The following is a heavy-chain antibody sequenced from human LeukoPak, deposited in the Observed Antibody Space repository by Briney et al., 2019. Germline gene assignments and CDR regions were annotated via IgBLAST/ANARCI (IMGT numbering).Heavy chain of an antibody. Sequence: GASVKVSCKASGYTFTSYYMHWVRQAPGQGLEWMGIINPSGGSTSYAQKFQGRVTMTRDTSTSTAYMELRSLRSDDTAVYYCARGLIYYYDSSGYYGPYYYGMDVWGQGTTVTVSS. CDR3: ARGLIYYYDSSGYYGPYYYGMDV. CDR2: INPSGGST. D-gene: IGHD3-22*01. CDR1: GYTFTSYY. J-gene: IGHJ6*02. V-gene: IGHV1-46*01.